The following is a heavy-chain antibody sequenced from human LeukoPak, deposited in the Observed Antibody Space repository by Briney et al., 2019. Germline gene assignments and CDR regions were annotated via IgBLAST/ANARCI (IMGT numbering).Heavy chain of an antibody. Sequence: SETLSLTCTVSGGSISSSSYYWGWIRQPPGKGLEWIGSIYYSGSTYYNPSLKSRVTISVDTSKNQFSLKLSSVTAADTAVYYCATIPRYRSGGSCYDYWGQGTLVTVSS. J-gene: IGHJ4*02. V-gene: IGHV4-39*01. CDR3: ATIPRYRSGGSCYDY. D-gene: IGHD2-15*01. CDR1: GGSISSSSYY. CDR2: IYYSGST.